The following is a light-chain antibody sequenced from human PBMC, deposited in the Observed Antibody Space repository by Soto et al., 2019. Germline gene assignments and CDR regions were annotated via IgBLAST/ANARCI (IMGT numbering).Light chain of an antibody. V-gene: IGKV1-39*01. CDR2: AAS. J-gene: IGKJ5*01. CDR3: QQSFSPHIA. CDR1: RSIGNN. Sequence: EIQVTQSPTSLSASVGERITITCRASRSIGNNLNWYQQRPGKAPQLLIYAASSLQSGVPSRFSGSSSVTDFTLTINGIQPEDFATYYGQQSFSPHIAFGQGTRL.